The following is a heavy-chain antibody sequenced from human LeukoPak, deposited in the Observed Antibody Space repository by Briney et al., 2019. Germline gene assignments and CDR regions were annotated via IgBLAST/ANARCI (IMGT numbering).Heavy chain of an antibody. J-gene: IGHJ4*02. Sequence: GESLKISCKGSGYSFTSYWIGWVRQMPGKGLEWMGIIYPGDSDTRYSPSFQGQVTISADKSISTAYLQWSSLKASDTAMYYCARQVGLLLPHDHFDYWGQGTLVTVSS. CDR1: GYSFTSYW. CDR2: IYPGDSDT. V-gene: IGHV5-51*01. D-gene: IGHD3-22*01. CDR3: ARQVGLLLPHDHFDY.